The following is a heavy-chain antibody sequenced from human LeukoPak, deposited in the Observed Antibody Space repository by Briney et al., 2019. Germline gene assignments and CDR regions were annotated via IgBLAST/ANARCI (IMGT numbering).Heavy chain of an antibody. CDR3: ARGLYYSSPIEY. J-gene: IGHJ4*02. Sequence: ASVKVSCKASGYTFTSYDINWVRQATGQGLEWMGWMNPNSGNTGYAQKFQGRVTMTRNTSISTAYMELSSLRSEDAAVYYCARGLYYSSPIEYWGQGTLVTVSS. CDR2: MNPNSGNT. CDR1: GYTFTSYD. V-gene: IGHV1-8*01. D-gene: IGHD4-11*01.